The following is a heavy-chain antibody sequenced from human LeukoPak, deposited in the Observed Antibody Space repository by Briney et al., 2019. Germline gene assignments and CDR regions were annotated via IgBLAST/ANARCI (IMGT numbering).Heavy chain of an antibody. D-gene: IGHD6-6*01. Sequence: PSGTLSLTCTVSGGSISSSNWWGWVRQPPGKGLECIGEIYHLGTTNYNPSLKSRVTISVDTSKNQFSLKLSSVTAADTAVYYRARGLAARLFRMRFDPWGQGTLVTVSS. CDR1: GGSISSSNW. CDR2: IYHLGTT. V-gene: IGHV4-4*02. J-gene: IGHJ5*02. CDR3: ARGLAARLFRMRFDP.